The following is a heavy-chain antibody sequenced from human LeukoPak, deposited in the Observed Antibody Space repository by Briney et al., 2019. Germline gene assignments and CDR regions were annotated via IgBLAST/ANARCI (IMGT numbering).Heavy chain of an antibody. J-gene: IGHJ4*02. CDR1: GFTFSSYS. D-gene: IGHD3-3*01. CDR3: AKGLSTVFLDY. Sequence: GGSLRLSCAASGFTFSSYSMNWVRQAPGKGLEWVSSISSSSSYIYYADSVKGRFTLSRDNSKNTLYLQMNSLRADDTAVYHCAKGLSTVFLDYWGQGTLVTVSS. V-gene: IGHV3-21*04. CDR2: ISSSSSYI.